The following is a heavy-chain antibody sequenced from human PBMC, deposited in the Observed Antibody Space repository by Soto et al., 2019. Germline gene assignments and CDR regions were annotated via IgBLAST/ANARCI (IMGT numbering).Heavy chain of an antibody. CDR2: ISYDGSNK. CDR1: GFTCSSYA. V-gene: IGHV3-30-3*01. D-gene: IGHD3-22*01. Sequence: GGSLRLSCAASGFTCSSYAMHWVRQAPGKGLEWVAVISYDGSNKYYADSVKGRFTISRDNSKNTLYLQMNSLRAEDTAVYYCARDLFSRITMIVVVIRGSPAHGMDVWGQGTTVTVSS. J-gene: IGHJ6*02. CDR3: ARDLFSRITMIVVVIRGSPAHGMDV.